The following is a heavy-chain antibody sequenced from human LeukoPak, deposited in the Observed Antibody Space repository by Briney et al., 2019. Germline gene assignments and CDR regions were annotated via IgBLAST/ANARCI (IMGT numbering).Heavy chain of an antibody. V-gene: IGHV3-48*03. D-gene: IGHD4-17*01. CDR3: ARENTVTRTSYYYYGMDV. Sequence: GGSLRLSCAAYGLTFSSYEMNWVRQAPGKGLEWVSYISSSGSTIYYADSVKGRFTISRDNAKNSLYLQMNSLRAEDTAVYYCARENTVTRTSYYYYGMDVWGKGTTVTVSS. CDR1: GLTFSSYE. J-gene: IGHJ6*04. CDR2: ISSSGSTI.